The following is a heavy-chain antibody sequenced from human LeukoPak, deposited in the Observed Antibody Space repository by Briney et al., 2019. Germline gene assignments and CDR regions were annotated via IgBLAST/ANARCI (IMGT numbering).Heavy chain of an antibody. Sequence: ASVKVSCKASGYTFTTYAMNWVRQAPGQGPEWMGWINTNRGNPTYAQACTGRFVFSLDTSVNTAYLHITGLRTEDTAVYYCARGRPLLDVWGTGTTVIVSS. CDR3: ARGRPLLDV. J-gene: IGHJ6*04. V-gene: IGHV7-4-1*02. D-gene: IGHD3-10*01. CDR1: GYTFTTYA. CDR2: INTNRGNP.